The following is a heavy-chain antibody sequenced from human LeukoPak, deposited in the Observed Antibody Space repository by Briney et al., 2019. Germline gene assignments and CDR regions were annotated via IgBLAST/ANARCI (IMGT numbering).Heavy chain of an antibody. Sequence: GGSLRLFCAASGFTFSSYAMSWVRQAPGKGLEWVSAISGSGGSTYYADSVKGRFTISRDNSKNTLYLQMNSLRAEDTAVYYCAKVGCSGGSCYGAFDIWGQGTMVTVSS. CDR2: ISGSGGST. V-gene: IGHV3-23*01. CDR3: AKVGCSGGSCYGAFDI. D-gene: IGHD2-15*01. J-gene: IGHJ3*02. CDR1: GFTFSSYA.